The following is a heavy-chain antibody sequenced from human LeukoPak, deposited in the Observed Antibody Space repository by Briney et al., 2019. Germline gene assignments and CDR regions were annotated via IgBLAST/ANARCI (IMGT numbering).Heavy chain of an antibody. CDR2: IYTSGST. D-gene: IGHD3-3*01. CDR1: GGSISSYY. J-gene: IGHJ3*02. Sequence: PSETLSLTCTVSGGSISSYYWSWIRQPAGKGLEWIGRIYTSGSTNYNPSLKSRVTMSVDTSKNQFSLKLSSVTAADTAVYYCARDYDFWSGPVVGDAFDIWGQGTMVTVSS. V-gene: IGHV4-4*07. CDR3: ARDYDFWSGPVVGDAFDI.